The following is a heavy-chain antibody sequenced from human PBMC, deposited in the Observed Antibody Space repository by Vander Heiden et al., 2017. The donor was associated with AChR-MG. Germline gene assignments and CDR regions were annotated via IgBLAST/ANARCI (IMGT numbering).Heavy chain of an antibody. Sequence: EVRLVASGGILVQTGGSLRLSCTASGFTFSSYWISWVRQAPGKGLDWVANINPDGSEKNYVDSVKGRFIISRDNAKNSLYLQTNSLGAEDTAVYYCARDTGYGAYDSWGQGTLVTVSS. J-gene: IGHJ4*02. V-gene: IGHV3-7*01. CDR1: GFTFSSYW. CDR2: INPDGSEK. D-gene: IGHD5-12*01. CDR3: ARDTGYGAYDS.